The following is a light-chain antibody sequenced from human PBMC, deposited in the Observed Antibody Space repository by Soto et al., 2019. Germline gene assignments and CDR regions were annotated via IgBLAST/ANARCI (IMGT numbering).Light chain of an antibody. V-gene: IGKV3D-20*01. CDR2: GAS. CDR1: QHLSTY. CDR3: QQYGSSNT. Sequence: DMEVTQDATSVQAYLWDGLPITNRAGQHLSTYLAWYQQKGGQAPRLLIYGASRRATGLPDRFSGNGSGTDFTLTISRLEPEESAVYYCQQYGSSNTFGQGTRLEIK. J-gene: IGKJ5*01.